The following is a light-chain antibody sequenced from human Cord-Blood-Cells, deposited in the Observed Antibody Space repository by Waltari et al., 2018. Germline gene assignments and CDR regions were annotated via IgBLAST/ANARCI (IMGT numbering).Light chain of an antibody. CDR2: AAS. CDR3: QQSYSTPRP. CDR1: QSISSY. V-gene: IGKV1-39*01. Sequence: DIQMTQSPSSLSASVGHRVTITCRASQSISSYLNWYQQKPGKATKLLIYAASSLHSGVPSRFSGSGSGTDVTLTISSLQPEGVATYGCQQSYSTPRPFGQGTKVEIK. J-gene: IGKJ1*01.